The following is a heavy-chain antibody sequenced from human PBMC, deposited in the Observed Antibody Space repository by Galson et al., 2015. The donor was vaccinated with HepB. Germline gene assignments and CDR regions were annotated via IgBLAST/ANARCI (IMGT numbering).Heavy chain of an antibody. CDR2: ISKSGYTT. Sequence: SLRLSCAASGFTFSIHEMNWVRQAPGKGLEWLSYISKSGYTTNYADSAQGRFNISRDNDKNLLYLQMDSLRAEDTAVYYCARTGSATRYCDYWGQGTLVTVSS. V-gene: IGHV3-48*03. J-gene: IGHJ4*02. CDR1: GFTFSIHE. D-gene: IGHD2-15*01. CDR3: ARTGSATRYCDY.